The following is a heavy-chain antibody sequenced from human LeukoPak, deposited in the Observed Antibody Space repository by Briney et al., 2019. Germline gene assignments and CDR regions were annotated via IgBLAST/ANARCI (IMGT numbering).Heavy chain of an antibody. CDR2: IIPIFGTA. Sequence: SVKVSCKASGGTFSSYANSWVRQAPGQGLEWMGGIIPIFGTANYAQKFQGRVTITADESTSTAYMELSSLRSEDTAVYYCARYWFGELSLGMDVWGKGTTVTVSS. CDR1: GGTFSSYA. D-gene: IGHD3-10*01. J-gene: IGHJ6*04. CDR3: ARYWFGELSLGMDV. V-gene: IGHV1-69*13.